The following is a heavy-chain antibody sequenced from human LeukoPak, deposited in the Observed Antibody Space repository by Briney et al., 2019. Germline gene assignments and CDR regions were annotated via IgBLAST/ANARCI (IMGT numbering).Heavy chain of an antibody. CDR1: GFTFSSYG. CDR2: IWYDGSNK. D-gene: IGHD2-2*01. J-gene: IGHJ4*02. Sequence: PGRSLRLSCAASGFTFSSYGMRWVRQAPGKGLEWGAVIWYDGSNKYYADSVKGRFTISRDNSKNTLYLQMNSLRAEDTAVYYCASGAYCSSTSCYVEVGRFDYWGQGTLVTVSS. CDR3: ASGAYCSSTSCYVEVGRFDY. V-gene: IGHV3-33*01.